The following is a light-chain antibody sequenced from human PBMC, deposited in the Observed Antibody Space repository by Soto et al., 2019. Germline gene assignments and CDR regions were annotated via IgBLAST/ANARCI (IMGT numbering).Light chain of an antibody. CDR1: QSVSSY. CDR3: QQRSNWPPVT. J-gene: IGKJ4*02. CDR2: DAS. V-gene: IGKV3-11*01. Sequence: EIVLTQSPATLSLSPGERATLSCRASQSVSSYLAWYQQKPGQAPRLLIYDASNRATGIPARFSGSGSGTDFSLTISSLEPEEFAIDYCQQRSNWPPVTFGGGTKVEIK.